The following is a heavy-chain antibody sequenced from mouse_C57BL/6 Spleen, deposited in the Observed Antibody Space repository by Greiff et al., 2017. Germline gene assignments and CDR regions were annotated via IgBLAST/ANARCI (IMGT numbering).Heavy chain of an antibody. V-gene: IGHV5-17*01. J-gene: IGHJ3*01. CDR1: GFTFSDYG. CDR3: ARFDYDVPFAY. D-gene: IGHD2-4*01. CDR2: ISSGSSTI. Sequence: EVQGVESGGGLVKPGGSLKLSCAASGFTFSDYGMHWVRQAPEKGLEWVAYISSGSSTIYYADTVKGRFTISRDNAKNTLFLQMTSLRSEDTAMYYCARFDYDVPFAYWGQGTLVTVSA.